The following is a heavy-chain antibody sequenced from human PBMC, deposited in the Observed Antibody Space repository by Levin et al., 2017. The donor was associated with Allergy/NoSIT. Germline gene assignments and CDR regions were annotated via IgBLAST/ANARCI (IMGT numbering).Heavy chain of an antibody. CDR1: GFTFSSYE. D-gene: IGHD2-15*01. CDR3: AREVVAATPSYYFDY. CDR2: ISSNGNTR. J-gene: IGHJ4*02. Sequence: GGSLRLSCAASGFTFSSYEMNWVRQAPGKGLEWVSYISSNGNTRYYADSVKGRFTISRDNAKNSLHLQMNSPRAEDTAVYYCAREVVAATPSYYFDYWGPGTLVTVSS. V-gene: IGHV3-48*03.